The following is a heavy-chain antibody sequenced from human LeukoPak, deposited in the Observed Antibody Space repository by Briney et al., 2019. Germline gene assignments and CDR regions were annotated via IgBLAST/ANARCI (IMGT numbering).Heavy chain of an antibody. CDR3: ARDGLRFFGDALNYYGMDV. Sequence: ASVKVSCKASGYTFTGYYMHWVRQAPGQGLEWMGWINPNSGGTNYAQKFQGRVTMTRDTSISTAYMELSRLRSDDTAVYHCARDGLRFFGDALNYYGMDVWGQGTTVTVSS. V-gene: IGHV1-2*02. D-gene: IGHD3-3*01. J-gene: IGHJ6*02. CDR1: GYTFTGYY. CDR2: INPNSGGT.